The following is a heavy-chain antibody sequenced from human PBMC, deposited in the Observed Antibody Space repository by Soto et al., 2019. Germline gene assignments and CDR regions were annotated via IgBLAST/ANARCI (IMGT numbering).Heavy chain of an antibody. CDR3: ARENYGDYLIWFDP. J-gene: IGHJ5*02. V-gene: IGHV3-48*02. CDR1: GFTFSSYS. D-gene: IGHD4-17*01. Sequence: EVQLVESGGGLVQPGGSLRLSCAASGFTFSSYSMNWVRQAPGKGLEWVSYISSSSSTIYYADSVKGRFTLSRDNAKKSLYLQMNSRRDEDTAVYYCARENYGDYLIWFDPWGQGTLVTVSS. CDR2: ISSSSSTI.